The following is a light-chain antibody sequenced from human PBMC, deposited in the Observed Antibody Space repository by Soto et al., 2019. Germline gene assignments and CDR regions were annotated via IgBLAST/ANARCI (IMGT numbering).Light chain of an antibody. J-gene: IGKJ2*01. Sequence: DIQMTQSPSSLSASVGDRVTITCRASQTISTSLNWYQQKPGKAPRLLIYDASSLLSGVPSRFSGSGSGTDFTLTIASLQPEDFSTYDCQQSDSTPYTFGQGTKVEI. V-gene: IGKV1-39*01. CDR3: QQSDSTPYT. CDR2: DAS. CDR1: QTISTS.